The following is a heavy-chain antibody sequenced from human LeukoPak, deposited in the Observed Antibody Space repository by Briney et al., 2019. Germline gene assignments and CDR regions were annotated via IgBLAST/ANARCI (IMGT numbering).Heavy chain of an antibody. CDR2: IYAGDSDT. CDR1: GYPFTSYW. Sequence: GESLKISCQGSGYPFTSYWIGRVRHLPGNGQEWRGIIYAGDSDTRYSPSFQGQVTISADKSSSTAYLQWSSLKASDTAMYYCAIQNSRWFDPWGQGTPVTVSS. J-gene: IGHJ5*02. D-gene: IGHD6-13*01. V-gene: IGHV5-51*01. CDR3: AIQNSRWFDP.